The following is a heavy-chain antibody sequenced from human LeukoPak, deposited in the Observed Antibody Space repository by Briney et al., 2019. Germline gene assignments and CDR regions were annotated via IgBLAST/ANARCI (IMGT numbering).Heavy chain of an antibody. CDR3: AKGMRSGTYFNAFDI. D-gene: IGHD1-26*01. V-gene: IGHV3-43*02. CDR2: IRGDGGST. Sequence: PGGSLRLSCAASGFTFDDYAMHWVRQAPGKGLEWVSLIRGDGGSTYYADSVKGRFTISRDNSKNSLYLQMNSLRTEDTALYYCAKGMRSGTYFNAFDIWGRGTMVTVSS. J-gene: IGHJ3*02. CDR1: GFTFDDYA.